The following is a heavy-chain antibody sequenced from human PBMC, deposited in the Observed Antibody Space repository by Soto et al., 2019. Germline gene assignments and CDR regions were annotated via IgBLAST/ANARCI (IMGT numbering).Heavy chain of an antibody. CDR1: GFTFSSYR. Sequence: PGGSLRLSCAASGFTFSSYRMNWVRQAPGKGLEWVSSISSSSSYIYYADSVKGRFTISRDNAKNTLYLQMNSLRAEDTAVYYCARGDRGAFDLWGQGTMVTVSS. J-gene: IGHJ3*01. V-gene: IGHV3-21*04. CDR3: ARGDRGAFDL. D-gene: IGHD2-21*02. CDR2: ISSSSSYI.